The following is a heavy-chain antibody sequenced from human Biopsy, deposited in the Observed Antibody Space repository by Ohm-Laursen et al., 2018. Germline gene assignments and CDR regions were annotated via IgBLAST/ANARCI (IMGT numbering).Heavy chain of an antibody. J-gene: IGHJ4*02. CDR3: ARVRGGFLEWFGY. D-gene: IGHD3-3*01. CDR1: GGSIISYY. CDR2: IYYNGNT. V-gene: IGHV4-59*01. Sequence: GTLSLTCSVSGGSIISYYWTWIRQPPGKGLEWIGYIYYNGNTDYNPSLRSRVTISVDTSQGLLSLDLSSVTAADTAVYYCARVRGGFLEWFGYWGQGTLVTVSS.